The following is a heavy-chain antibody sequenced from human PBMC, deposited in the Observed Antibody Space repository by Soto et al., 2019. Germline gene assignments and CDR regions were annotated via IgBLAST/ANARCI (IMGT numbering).Heavy chain of an antibody. D-gene: IGHD2-2*03. J-gene: IGHJ6*02. CDR2: ISSSSSTI. CDR1: GFTFSRYG. Sequence: EVQVVESGGGLVQPGGSLRLSCAASGFTFSRYGMNWVRQAPGKGLEWVAYISSSSSTIYYADSVKGRFTISRDNAKNSLYIQMNSLRDADTAVYYCARDGYCVSTPCYFLPDVWGPGTTVTVSS. CDR3: ARDGYCVSTPCYFLPDV. V-gene: IGHV3-48*02.